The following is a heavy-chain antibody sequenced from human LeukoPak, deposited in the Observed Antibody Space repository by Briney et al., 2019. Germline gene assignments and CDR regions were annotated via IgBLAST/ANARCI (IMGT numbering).Heavy chain of an antibody. V-gene: IGHV3-23*01. D-gene: IGHD3-10*01. J-gene: IGHJ4*02. Sequence: GGSLRLSCAASGFTFSSYAMSWVRQAPGKGLEWFSAISGSVGSTYYADSVKGRFTISRDNSKNTLYLQMNSLRAEDTAVYYCAKASSLLWFGESPADYWGQGTLVTVSS. CDR2: ISGSVGST. CDR3: AKASSLLWFGESPADY. CDR1: GFTFSSYA.